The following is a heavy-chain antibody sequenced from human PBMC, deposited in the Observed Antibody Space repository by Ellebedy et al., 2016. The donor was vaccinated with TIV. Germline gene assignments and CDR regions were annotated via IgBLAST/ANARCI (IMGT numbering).Heavy chain of an antibody. CDR1: SAFIVSHEY. Sequence: GGSLRLSXAASSAFIVSHEYMNWVRQAPGKGLEWTSLIFSGGGIQYADSVKGRFTISRDHSKNTLYLQMNSLRVDDTAVYYCASNADQGYWGQGTLVTVSS. V-gene: IGHV3-53*01. J-gene: IGHJ4*02. CDR3: ASNADQGY. CDR2: IFSGGGI.